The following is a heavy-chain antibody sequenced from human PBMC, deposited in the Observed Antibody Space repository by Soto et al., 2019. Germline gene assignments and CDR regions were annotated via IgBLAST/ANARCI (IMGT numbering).Heavy chain of an antibody. V-gene: IGHV3-53*01. J-gene: IGHJ4*02. CDR2: IYSGGYT. CDR1: GFTVSNNY. D-gene: IGHD3-16*01. Sequence: EVQLVESGGGLIQPGGSLRLSCAVSGFTVSNNYMSWVRQAPGKGLEGVSVIYSGGYTAYGDSVKGRFTISRDNSKNTLSLKMKGVRADGSPVYYWGTQGGGGGYWGQGTLVTVSS. CDR3: GTQGGGGGY.